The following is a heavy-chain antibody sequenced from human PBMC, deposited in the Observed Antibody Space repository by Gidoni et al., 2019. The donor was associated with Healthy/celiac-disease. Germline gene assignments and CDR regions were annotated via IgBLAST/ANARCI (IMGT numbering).Heavy chain of an antibody. Sequence: QVQLVESGGGVVQPGRSLRLSCAASGFTFSSYGMHWVRQAPGKGLEWVAVISYDGSNKYYADSVKGRFTISRDNSKNTLYLQMNSLRAEDTAVYYCAKEYSGDDGADYWGQGTLVTVSS. J-gene: IGHJ4*02. D-gene: IGHD5-12*01. CDR2: ISYDGSNK. CDR3: AKEYSGDDGADY. V-gene: IGHV3-30*18. CDR1: GFTFSSYG.